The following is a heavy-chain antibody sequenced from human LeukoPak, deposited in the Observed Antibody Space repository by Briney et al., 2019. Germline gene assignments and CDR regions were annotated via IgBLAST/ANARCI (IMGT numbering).Heavy chain of an antibody. D-gene: IGHD6-13*01. Sequence: SEILSLTCTVSGGSISSYYWSWIRQPPGKGLEWIGSIYYSGSTYYNPSLKSRVTISVDTSKNQFSLKLSSVTAADTAVYYCARVHSSSWYGVYYYYYMDVWGKGTTVTVSS. CDR2: IYYSGST. CDR3: ARVHSSSWYGVYYYYYMDV. V-gene: IGHV4-59*12. CDR1: GGSISSYY. J-gene: IGHJ6*03.